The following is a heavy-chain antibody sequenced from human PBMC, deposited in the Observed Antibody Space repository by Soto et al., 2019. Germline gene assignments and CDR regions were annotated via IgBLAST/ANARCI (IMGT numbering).Heavy chain of an antibody. J-gene: IGHJ4*02. Sequence: QVRLQESGPGLVKPSETLSLTCTVSGGSISSYYCSWIRQPPGKGLEWIGYIYYGGSTNYNPSLKRRVTISVDTSKNQFSLKLSSVTAADTAVYYCARGVATIPVDYWGQGTLVTVSS. CDR2: IYYGGST. D-gene: IGHD5-12*01. CDR1: GGSISSYY. V-gene: IGHV4-59*01. CDR3: ARGVATIPVDY.